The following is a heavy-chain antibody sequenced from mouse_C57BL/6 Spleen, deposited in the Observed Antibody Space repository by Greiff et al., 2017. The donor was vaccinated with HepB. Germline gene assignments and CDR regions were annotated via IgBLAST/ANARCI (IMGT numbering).Heavy chain of an antibody. CDR1: GFTFSNYW. CDR3: TREAGFAY. D-gene: IGHD3-1*01. J-gene: IGHJ3*01. CDR2: IRLKSDNYAT. Sequence: EVKVEESGGGLVQPGGSMKLSCVASGFTFSNYWMNWVRQSPEKGLEWVAQIRLKSDNYATHYAESVKGRFTISRDDSKSSVYLQMNNLRAEDTGIYYCTREAGFAYWGQGTLVTVSA. V-gene: IGHV6-3*01.